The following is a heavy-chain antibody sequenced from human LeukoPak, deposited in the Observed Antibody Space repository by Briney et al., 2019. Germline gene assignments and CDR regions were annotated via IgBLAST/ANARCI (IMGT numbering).Heavy chain of an antibody. CDR3: ATELVRRGYSYGLDY. Sequence: ASVKASCKASGGTFSSYAISWVRQAPGQGLEWMGGIIPIFGTANYAQKFQGRVTITADESTSTAYMELSSLRSEDTAVYYCATELVRRGYSYGLDYWGQGTLVTVSS. V-gene: IGHV1-69*13. J-gene: IGHJ4*02. D-gene: IGHD5-18*01. CDR1: GGTFSSYA. CDR2: IIPIFGTA.